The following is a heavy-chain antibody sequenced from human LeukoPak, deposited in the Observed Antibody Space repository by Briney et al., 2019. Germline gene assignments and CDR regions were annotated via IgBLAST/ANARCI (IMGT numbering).Heavy chain of an antibody. CDR2: IWYDGSNK. D-gene: IGHD2-15*01. V-gene: IGHV3-33*01. CDR3: ARDVGSGGRAGMDV. Sequence: GGSLRLSCAASGFTFSSYGIHWVRQAPGKGLEWVAVIWYDGSNKYYADSVKGRFTISRDNSKNTLYLQMNSLRAEGTAVYYCARDVGSGGRAGMDVWGQGTTVTVSS. J-gene: IGHJ6*02. CDR1: GFTFSSYG.